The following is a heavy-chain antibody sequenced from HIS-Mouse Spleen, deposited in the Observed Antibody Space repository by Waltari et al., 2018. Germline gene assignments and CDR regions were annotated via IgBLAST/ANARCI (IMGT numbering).Heavy chain of an antibody. CDR3: ARRRGWFDY. Sequence: QLQLQESGPGLVKPSETLSLTCTVYGGSISSSSYYWGWIRQPPGKGLEWIRSIYYSGSTYYNPSLKSRVTISVDTSKNQFSLKLSSVTAADTAVYYCARRRGWFDYWGQGTLVTVSS. D-gene: IGHD6-19*01. CDR1: GGSISSSSYY. CDR2: IYYSGST. V-gene: IGHV4-39*01. J-gene: IGHJ4*02.